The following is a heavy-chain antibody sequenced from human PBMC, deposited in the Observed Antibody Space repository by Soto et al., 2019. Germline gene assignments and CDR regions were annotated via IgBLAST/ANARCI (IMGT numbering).Heavy chain of an antibody. CDR1: GFTFSDCA. V-gene: IGHV3-64D*06. D-gene: IGHD3-22*01. Sequence: GGSLRLSCSASGFTFSDCAMHWVRQAPGKGLEYVSAITSNGGNTYSADSVKGRFTISRDNSKNTLYLQMRSLRAEDTAMYYCVKSRYSDSSGDFYDYWGQGTLVTVSS. CDR2: ITSNGGNT. CDR3: VKSRYSDSSGDFYDY. J-gene: IGHJ4*02.